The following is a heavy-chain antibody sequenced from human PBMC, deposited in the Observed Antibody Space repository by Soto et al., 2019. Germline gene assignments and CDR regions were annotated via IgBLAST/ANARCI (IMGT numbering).Heavy chain of an antibody. CDR1: GFSLTTSGVG. CDR2: IYWDDDK. CDR3: AHRLTLNTDWNYGRFDY. Sequence: QITLKESGPALVKPTQTLTLTCTFSGFSLTTSGVGVGWIRQPPGKALEWLALIYWDDDKRYCPSLRSRLTNTKXXYXNXXVLTLTNMDPVDTATYFCAHRLTLNTDWNYGRFDYWGQGALVTVSS. V-gene: IGHV2-5*02. D-gene: IGHD1-7*01. J-gene: IGHJ4*02.